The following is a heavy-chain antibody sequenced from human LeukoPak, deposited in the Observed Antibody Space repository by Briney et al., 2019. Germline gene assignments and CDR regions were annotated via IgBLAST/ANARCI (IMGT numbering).Heavy chain of an antibody. CDR3: ARDRGGEQQLVLYNWFDP. CDR2: INPNSGAT. V-gene: IGHV1-2*02. J-gene: IGHJ5*02. CDR1: GYTFTGHY. D-gene: IGHD6-13*01. Sequence: GASVKVSCKASGYTFTGHYMHWVRQAPGQGLEWMGWINPNSGATNYAQKFQGRVTMTRDTSISTVYMELSRLRSDDTAVYYCARDRGGEQQLVLYNWFDPWGQGTLVTVSS.